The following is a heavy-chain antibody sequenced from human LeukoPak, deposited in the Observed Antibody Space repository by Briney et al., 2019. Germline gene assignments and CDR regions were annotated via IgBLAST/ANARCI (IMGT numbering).Heavy chain of an antibody. CDR1: GGTFSSYA. CDR2: IIPIFGTA. V-gene: IGHV1-69*06. J-gene: IGHJ5*02. D-gene: IGHD3-22*01. CDR3: ARVGTFGYYTTNWFDP. Sequence: GASVKVSCKASGGTFSSYAISWVRQAPGQGLEWMGGIIPIFGTANYAQKFQGRVTITADKSTSTAYMELSSLRSDDTAVYYCARVGTFGYYTTNWFDPWGQGTLVTVSS.